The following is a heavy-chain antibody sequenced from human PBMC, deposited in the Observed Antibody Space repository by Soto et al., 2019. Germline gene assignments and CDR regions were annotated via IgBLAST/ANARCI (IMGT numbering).Heavy chain of an antibody. CDR3: ATAPYSSGGSCYYKTWFDP. J-gene: IGHJ5*02. Sequence: SQTLSLTCAISGDSVSSNSAAWNWIRQSPSRGLEWLGRTYYRSKWYNDYAVSVKSRITINPDTSKNQFSLQLNSVTPEDTAVYYCATAPYSSGGSCYYKTWFDPGGQGTLLTASS. CDR1: GDSVSSNSAA. V-gene: IGHV6-1*01. CDR2: TYYRSKWYN. D-gene: IGHD2-15*01.